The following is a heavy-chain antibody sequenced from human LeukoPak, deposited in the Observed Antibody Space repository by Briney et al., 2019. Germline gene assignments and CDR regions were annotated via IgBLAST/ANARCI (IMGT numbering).Heavy chain of an antibody. CDR2: IYYNGST. J-gene: IGHJ4*02. CDR3: AGGSSSFDY. Sequence: SETLSLTCTVSGGSISSYYWSWIRQPPGKGLEWIGFIYYNGSTNYKPSLKSRVTISVDTSKNQFSLKLSSVTAADTAVYYCAGGSSSFDYWGQGTLVTVSS. CDR1: GGSISSYY. V-gene: IGHV4-59*12. D-gene: IGHD2-2*01.